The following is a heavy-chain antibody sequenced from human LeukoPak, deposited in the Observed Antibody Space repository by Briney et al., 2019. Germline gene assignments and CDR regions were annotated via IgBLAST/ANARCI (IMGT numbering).Heavy chain of an antibody. V-gene: IGHV3-21*01. CDR3: ARDRCGGDCYPYYFDY. CDR1: GFTFSSFS. J-gene: IGHJ4*02. Sequence: GGSLRLSCAASGFTFSSFSMNWVRQAPGKGLEWVSGISSSSGYIYYADSVKGRFTISRDNAKNSLYLQMNSLRAEDTAVYYCARDRCGGDCYPYYFDYWGQGTLVTVSS. D-gene: IGHD2-21*02. CDR2: ISSSSGYI.